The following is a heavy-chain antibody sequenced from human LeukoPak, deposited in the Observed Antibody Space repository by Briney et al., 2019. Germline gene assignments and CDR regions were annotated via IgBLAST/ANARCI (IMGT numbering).Heavy chain of an antibody. CDR2: MNPNSGNT. CDR1: GYTFTSYD. D-gene: IGHD4-17*01. V-gene: IGHV1-8*03. Sequence: GASVKVSCKASGYTFTSYDINWVRQATGQGLEWMGWMNPNSGNTGYAQKFQGRVTITRNTSISTAYMELSSLISEDTGVYYCARGVPIAVHFQHWGQGTLVTVSS. CDR3: ARGVPIAVHFQH. J-gene: IGHJ1*01.